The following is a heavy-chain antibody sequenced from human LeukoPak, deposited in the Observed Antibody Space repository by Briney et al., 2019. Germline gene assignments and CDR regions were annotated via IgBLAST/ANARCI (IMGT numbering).Heavy chain of an antibody. CDR3: AKAPAGTIFYYYYGMDV. CDR1: GFTFSSYA. J-gene: IGHJ6*02. V-gene: IGHV3-23*01. D-gene: IGHD1-7*01. Sequence: GGSLRLSCAASGFTFSSYAMSWVRQAPGKGLEWVSAISGSGGSTYYADSVKGRFTISRDNSKNTLYLQMNSLRAEDTAVYYCAKAPAGTIFYYYYGMDVWGQGTTVTVSS. CDR2: ISGSGGST.